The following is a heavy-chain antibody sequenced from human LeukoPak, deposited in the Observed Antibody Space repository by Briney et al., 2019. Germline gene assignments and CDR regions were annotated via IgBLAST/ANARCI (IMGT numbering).Heavy chain of an antibody. CDR1: GFTFSSYS. V-gene: IGHV3-21*01. J-gene: IGHJ4*02. CDR2: ISSSSSYI. CDR3: ARGNQYGDGYNQPDY. Sequence: GGSLRLSCAASGFTFSSYSMDGVRQAPGKGLEWVSSISSSSSYIYYADSVKGRFTISRDNAKNSLYLHMNSLRAEDTAVYYCARGNQYGDGYNQPDYWGQGTLVTVSS. D-gene: IGHD5-24*01.